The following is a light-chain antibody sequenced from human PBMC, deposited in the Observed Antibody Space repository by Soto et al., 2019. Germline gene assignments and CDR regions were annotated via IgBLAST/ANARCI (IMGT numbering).Light chain of an antibody. CDR1: SSDVGGYKY. Sequence: QSVLTQPASVSGSPRQSITITCTGTSSDVGGYKYVSWYQQHPGKAPKLMIYEVSNRPSGVSNRFSGSKSGNTASLTISGLQAEDEADYYCSSYTTANTYVFGTGTKVTVL. V-gene: IGLV2-14*01. J-gene: IGLJ1*01. CDR3: SSYTTANTYV. CDR2: EVS.